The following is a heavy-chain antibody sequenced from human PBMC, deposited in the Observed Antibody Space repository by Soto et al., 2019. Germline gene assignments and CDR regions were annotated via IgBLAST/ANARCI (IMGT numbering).Heavy chain of an antibody. CDR1: GDSLSTYY. CDR2: IHDTGRT. D-gene: IGHD3-16*02. V-gene: IGHV4-4*07. J-gene: IGHJ4*02. CDR3: ARESVSGTYRFDS. Sequence: QVQLQESGPGLVRPSETPSLTCTVSGDSLSTYYWSWIRQPAGERLEWIGRIHDTGRTNYNPSLKSRVTMSLDTSKNQFSLSVYSVTAADTAVYYCARESVSGTYRFDSWGQGTLVTVSS.